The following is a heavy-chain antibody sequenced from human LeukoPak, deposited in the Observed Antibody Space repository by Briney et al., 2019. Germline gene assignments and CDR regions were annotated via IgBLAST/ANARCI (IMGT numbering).Heavy chain of an antibody. D-gene: IGHD6-19*01. J-gene: IGHJ4*02. CDR2: ISSSSSYI. CDR3: ASLSTGYSSGWYNNFDY. V-gene: IGHV3-21*01. CDR1: GFTFSSYS. Sequence: GGSLRPSCAASGFTFSSYSMNWVRQAPGKGLEWVSSISSSSSYIYYAYSVKSRFTISRDNTTTSLYLQINSLRAEATAVYYCASLSTGYSSGWYNNFDYWGQGTLVTVSS.